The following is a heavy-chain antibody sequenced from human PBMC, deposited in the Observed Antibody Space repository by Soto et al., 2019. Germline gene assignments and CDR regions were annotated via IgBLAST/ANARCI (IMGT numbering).Heavy chain of an antibody. CDR3: AREAPLWLVPFKGAGWFDP. CDR2: IIPIFGTT. CDR1: GGTFSSYA. Sequence: QVQLVQSGAEVKKPGSSVKVSCKASGGTFSSYAISWVRQAPGQGLEWMGGIIPIFGTTNYAQKFQGRVTITADESTSTAYMELSSLRSEDTAVYYCAREAPLWLVPFKGAGWFDPWGQGTLVTVSS. J-gene: IGHJ5*02. D-gene: IGHD6-19*01. V-gene: IGHV1-69*01.